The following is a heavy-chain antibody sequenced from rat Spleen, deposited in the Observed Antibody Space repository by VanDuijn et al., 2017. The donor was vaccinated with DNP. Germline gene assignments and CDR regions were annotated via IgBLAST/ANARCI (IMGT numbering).Heavy chain of an antibody. J-gene: IGHJ2*01. V-gene: IGHV2S63*01. CDR1: RFSLSDYS. CDR3: ARDSDYGYAAYYFDY. Sequence: EVQLKESGPGLVQPSQTLSLTCTVSRFSLSDYSIHWVRQPPGKGLEWMGVMWGGGNTAYRSVFKSRLSISRDTSKSQVFLKMNSLQTEDTAIYYCARDSDYGYAAYYFDYWGQGVMVAVSS. CDR2: MWGGGNT. D-gene: IGHD1-7*01.